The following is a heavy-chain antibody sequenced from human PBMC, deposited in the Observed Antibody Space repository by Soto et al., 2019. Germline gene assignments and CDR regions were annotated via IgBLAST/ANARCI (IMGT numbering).Heavy chain of an antibody. CDR3: TSHPLEILFGELHNCSED. Sequence: GGSLRLSCAASGFTFSSYGMHWVRQAPGKGLEWVAVISYGGSNKYYADSVKGRFTISRDNSKNTLYLQMNSLRAEDTAVYYFTSHPLEILFGELHNCSEDWGQRTLVSV. J-gene: IGHJ4*02. CDR1: GFTFSSYG. D-gene: IGHD3-10*01. V-gene: IGHV3-30*03. CDR2: ISYGGSNK.